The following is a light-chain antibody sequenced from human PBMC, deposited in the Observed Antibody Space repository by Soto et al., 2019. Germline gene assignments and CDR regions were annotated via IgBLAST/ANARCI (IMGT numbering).Light chain of an antibody. CDR2: EVS. Sequence: QSVLTQPASVSGSPXQSITXSCTGTSSDVGGYNYVSWYQQHPGKAPKLMIYEVSNRPSGVSNRFSGSKSGNTASLTISGLQAEDEADYYCSSYTSSSTVVFGGGTKLTVL. CDR1: SSDVGGYNY. CDR3: SSYTSSSTVV. J-gene: IGLJ2*01. V-gene: IGLV2-14*01.